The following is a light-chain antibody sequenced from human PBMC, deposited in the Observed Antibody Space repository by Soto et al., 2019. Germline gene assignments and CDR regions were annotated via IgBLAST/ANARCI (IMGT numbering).Light chain of an antibody. CDR2: KAS. V-gene: IGKV1-5*03. CDR3: QHYNSYSEA. CDR1: QSVSGW. J-gene: IGKJ1*01. Sequence: DIQMNQSPSTLSASVGDRVTITCRASQSVSGWLAWYQQKPGKAPKLLIYKASTLKSGVPSRFSGSGSGTEFTLTISSLQPDDFATYYCQHYNSYSEAFGQGTKVDIK.